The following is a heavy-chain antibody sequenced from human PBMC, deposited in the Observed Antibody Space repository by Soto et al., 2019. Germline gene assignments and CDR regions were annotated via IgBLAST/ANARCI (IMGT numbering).Heavy chain of an antibody. CDR2: ISNGGIYI. J-gene: IGHJ5*02. CDR1: FTFSMYG. D-gene: IGHD1-26*01. Sequence: EVQVVESGGGLVNPGGSLSLSCSFTFSMYGMNGVRQAQGKGLEWVASISNGGIYIKYADSGKARFTIPRDNATNSVSLQMNSLKVEDTAVYYCTRDQGGSYDSWFDPWGQGTQVIFSS. CDR3: TRDQGGSYDSWFDP. V-gene: IGHV3-21*06.